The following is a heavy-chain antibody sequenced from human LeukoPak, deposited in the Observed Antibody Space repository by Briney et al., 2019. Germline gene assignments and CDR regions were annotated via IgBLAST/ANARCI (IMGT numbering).Heavy chain of an antibody. Sequence: RGSLRLSCAASGFTFSSYWMNWARQAPGKGLEWVASINHNGNVNYYVDSVKGRFTISRDNAKNSLYLQMNSLRAEDTAIYYCTRVGYIDEGIDYWGQGTLVTVSS. CDR2: INHNGNVN. J-gene: IGHJ4*02. D-gene: IGHD5-24*01. CDR3: TRVGYIDEGIDY. CDR1: GFTFSSYW. V-gene: IGHV3-7*04.